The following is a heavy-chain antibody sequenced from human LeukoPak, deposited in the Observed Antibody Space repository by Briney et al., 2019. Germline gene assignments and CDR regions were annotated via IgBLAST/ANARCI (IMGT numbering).Heavy chain of an antibody. CDR2: INPNSGGT. J-gene: IGHJ5*02. CDR3: ARGPRSYSSSWYNWFDP. CDR1: GYTFTGYY. V-gene: IGHV1-2*02. D-gene: IGHD6-13*01. Sequence: ASVKVSCKASGYTFTGYYMHWVRQAPGQGLEWMGWINPNSGGTNYAQKFQGRVTMTRDTSISTAYMELSRLRPDDTAVYYCARGPRSYSSSWYNWFDPWGQGTLVTVSS.